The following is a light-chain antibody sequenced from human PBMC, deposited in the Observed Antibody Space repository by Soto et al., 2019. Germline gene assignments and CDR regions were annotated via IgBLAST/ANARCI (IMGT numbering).Light chain of an antibody. V-gene: IGKV1-39*01. J-gene: IGKJ4*01. CDR3: QQTSSTPQT. CDR1: QSINIY. Sequence: DIQMTQSPSSLSASVGDRVTITCRASQSINIYLHWYQQKPGKAPKLLIYAASTLQSGVPSRFSGSGSGTVFTLTISSLQPEDFATYYCQQTSSTPQTFGGGTKVEIK. CDR2: AAS.